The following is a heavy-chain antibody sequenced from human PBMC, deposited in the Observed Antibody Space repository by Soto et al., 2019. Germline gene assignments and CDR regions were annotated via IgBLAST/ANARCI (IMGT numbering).Heavy chain of an antibody. Sequence: QVQLVQSGAEVKKPGASVKVSCRASGYTFTNFGVTWVRRAPGQGLEWMGWISAYTDTPNYAQKFQGRVTMTIDTSTSPADFDLRSLTSDDTAVYYGARVRPGVEASFDPWGQGTLVTVSS. J-gene: IGHJ5*02. CDR1: GYTFTNFG. V-gene: IGHV1-18*01. CDR3: ARVRPGVEASFDP. D-gene: IGHD2-2*01. CDR2: ISAYTDTP.